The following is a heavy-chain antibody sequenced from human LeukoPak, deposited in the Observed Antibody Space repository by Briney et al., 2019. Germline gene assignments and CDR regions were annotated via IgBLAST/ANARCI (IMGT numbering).Heavy chain of an antibody. CDR3: AILAPYYYDSSGYDAFDI. V-gene: IGHV4-59*01. D-gene: IGHD3-22*01. CDR1: GFTFSSYA. CDR2: IYYSGST. Sequence: GSLRLSCAASGFTFSSYAMSWIRQPPGKGLEWIGYIYYSGSTNYNPSLKSRVTISVDTSKNQFSLKLSSVTAADTAVYYCAILAPYYYDSSGYDAFDIWGQGTMVTVSS. J-gene: IGHJ3*02.